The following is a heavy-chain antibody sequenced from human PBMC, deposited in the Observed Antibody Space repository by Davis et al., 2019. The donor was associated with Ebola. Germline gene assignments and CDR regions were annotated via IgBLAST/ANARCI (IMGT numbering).Heavy chain of an antibody. J-gene: IGHJ5*01. D-gene: IGHD5-12*01. CDR2: MNPNSGNT. CDR1: GYTFTNYD. CDR3: ARGKKVARMGSWFDS. Sequence: ASVKVSCKASGYTFTNYDVHWVRQGTGQGLEWIGWMNPNSGNTGYGQKFQGTVTMTRNTSISTAYMELSSLTSEDTAVDYCARGKKVARMGSWFDSWGQGTLVTVSS. V-gene: IGHV1-8*01.